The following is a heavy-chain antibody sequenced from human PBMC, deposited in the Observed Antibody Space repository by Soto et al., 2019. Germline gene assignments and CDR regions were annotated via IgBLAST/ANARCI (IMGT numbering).Heavy chain of an antibody. Sequence: ASVKVSCKVSGYTVNELSIHWVRQAPGKGLEWLGGFDPEDGKTIYAQTLQGRLAMTEDTSADTAYMELSSLRSEDTAVYYCARDKVAAAGTLGYWGQGTLVTVSS. V-gene: IGHV1-24*01. J-gene: IGHJ4*02. CDR2: FDPEDGKT. CDR1: GYTVNELS. CDR3: ARDKVAAAGTLGY. D-gene: IGHD6-13*01.